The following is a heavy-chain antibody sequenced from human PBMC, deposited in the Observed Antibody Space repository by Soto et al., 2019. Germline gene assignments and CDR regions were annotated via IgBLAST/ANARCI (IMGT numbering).Heavy chain of an antibody. CDR2: IFHDGTA. D-gene: IGHD3-10*01. Sequence: SETLSLTCAVSGVSISSGNWWTWVRQTPQRGLEYIGEIFHDGTANYYPSFEGRVAISVDTSKNQFSLKLTSVTAADTAIYFCARLVYDTRLNYMYFDFWGQGALVIVSS. CDR3: ARLVYDTRLNYMYFDF. CDR1: GVSISSGNW. J-gene: IGHJ4*02. V-gene: IGHV4-4*02.